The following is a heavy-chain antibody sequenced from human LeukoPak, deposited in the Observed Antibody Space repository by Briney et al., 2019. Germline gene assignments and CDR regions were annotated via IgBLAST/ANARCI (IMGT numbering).Heavy chain of an antibody. Sequence: SETLSLTCAVYGESFSGYYWSWIRQPPGKGLEWIGEINHSGSTNYNPSLKNRLTMSLDTSKNQFSLKLSSVTAADTAVYYCARGSLGRAVMFFDYWGQGTLVTVSS. CDR3: ARGSLGRAVMFFDY. CDR1: GESFSGYY. V-gene: IGHV4-34*01. CDR2: INHSGST. D-gene: IGHD3-10*01. J-gene: IGHJ4*02.